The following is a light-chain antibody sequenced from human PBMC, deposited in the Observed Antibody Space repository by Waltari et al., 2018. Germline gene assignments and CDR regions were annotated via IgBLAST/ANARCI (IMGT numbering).Light chain of an antibody. V-gene: IGLV2-14*03. CDR3: GSHTSGSTWV. J-gene: IGLJ3*02. Sequence: QSALAQPASVSGSPGPSITISCPRTSSYVDVWWYLSWYQQHPGKAPKLLIYAVNKRPSGVSTRFSGSKSGNTASLTISGLQGEDEADYYCGSHTSGSTWVFGGGTKVTVL. CDR1: SSYVDVWWY. CDR2: AVN.